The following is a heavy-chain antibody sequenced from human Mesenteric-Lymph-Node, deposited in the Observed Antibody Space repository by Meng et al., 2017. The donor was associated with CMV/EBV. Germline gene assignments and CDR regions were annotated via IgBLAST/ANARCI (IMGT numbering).Heavy chain of an antibody. V-gene: IGHV4-34*01. CDR2: LNHSGST. CDR3: ARVVNPYYYAMDV. CDR1: GGSFSGYY. J-gene: IGHJ6*02. Sequence: SETLSLTCAVYGGSFSGYYWSWIRQPPGKGLEWIGELNHSGSTNYNPSLKSRVTKSVDTSKNQFSLKLSSVTAADTAVYYCARVVNPYYYAMDVWGQGTTVTVS. D-gene: IGHD3-16*01.